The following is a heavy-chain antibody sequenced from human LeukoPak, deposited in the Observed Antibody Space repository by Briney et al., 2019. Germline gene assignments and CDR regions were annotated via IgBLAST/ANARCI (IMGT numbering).Heavy chain of an antibody. J-gene: IGHJ6*03. CDR3: ARDPGVGSDSSGKPRFMGYYMDV. D-gene: IGHD3-22*01. CDR2: IYYSGST. Sequence: SETLSLTCTVSGGSISRYYWSWIRQPPGKGLEWIGYIYYSGSTNYNPSLKSRVTISVDTSKNQFSLKLSSVTAADTAVYYCARDPGVGSDSSGKPRFMGYYMDVWGKGTTVTVSS. V-gene: IGHV4-59*01. CDR1: GGSISRYY.